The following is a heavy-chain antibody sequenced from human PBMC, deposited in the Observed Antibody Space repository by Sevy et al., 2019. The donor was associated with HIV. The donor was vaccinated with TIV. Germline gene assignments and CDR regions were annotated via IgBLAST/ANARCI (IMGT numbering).Heavy chain of an antibody. V-gene: IGHV3-33*01. D-gene: IGHD6-19*01. CDR2: IWFDGSNT. CDR1: GFTFSSYG. CDR3: ARPGSGWFEFDS. J-gene: IGHJ4*02. Sequence: GGSLRLSCAASGFTFSSYGMHWVRQAPGKGLEWVAVIWFDGSNTYYADSVKGRFTISRDNAKNSLYLQMNSLREEDTAVYYCARPGSGWFEFDSWGQGTLVTVSS.